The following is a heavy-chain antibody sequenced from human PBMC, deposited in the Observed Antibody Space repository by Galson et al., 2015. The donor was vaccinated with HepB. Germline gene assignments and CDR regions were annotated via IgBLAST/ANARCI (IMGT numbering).Heavy chain of an antibody. J-gene: IGHJ4*02. CDR1: NYSVSGSSFY. CDR2: VFYSGST. V-gene: IGHV4-39*07. D-gene: IGHD4-11*01. Sequence: SETLSLTCTVSNYSVSGSSFYWGWIRQPPGKGLEWIGSVFYSGSTYYNPSLKTRATLSVDTSKNLFSLKLRSVTAADTALYYCASYSNLFDYWGQGTQVAVSS. CDR3: ASYSNLFDY.